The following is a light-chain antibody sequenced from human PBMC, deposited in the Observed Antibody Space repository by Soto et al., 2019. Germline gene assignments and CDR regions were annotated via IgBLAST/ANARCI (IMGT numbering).Light chain of an antibody. Sequence: DIQMTQSPSTLSASVGDRVTITCRASESIDSWLAWHQQKPGRAPKHLISKASSLESGVPPRFSGSGFGTEFTLTVSSLQPDDFANYYCQQYNSYRAFGQGTKVEI. V-gene: IGKV1-5*03. J-gene: IGKJ1*01. CDR1: ESIDSW. CDR2: KAS. CDR3: QQYNSYRA.